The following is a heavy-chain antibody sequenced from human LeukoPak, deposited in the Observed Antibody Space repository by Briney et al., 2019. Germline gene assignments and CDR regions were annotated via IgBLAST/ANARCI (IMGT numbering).Heavy chain of an antibody. CDR2: ISSSGDDT. CDR3: AKGQTWASVYFDS. V-gene: IGHV3-23*01. J-gene: IGHJ4*02. Sequence: GGSLRLSSAASGFTFSSYAMSWVRQAPGKGLEYISAISSSGDDTLYADSVKGRFTISRDNFKNTLHLQMNSLRAEDTAVYYCAKGQTWASVYFDSWGQGTLVTVSS. CDR1: GFTFSSYA. D-gene: IGHD7-27*01.